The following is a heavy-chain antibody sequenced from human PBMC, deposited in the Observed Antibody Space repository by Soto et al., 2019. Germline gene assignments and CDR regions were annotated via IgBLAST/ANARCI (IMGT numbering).Heavy chain of an antibody. CDR1: GGSINSGLYY. V-gene: IGHV4-31*03. CDR2: IYSRGNT. J-gene: IGHJ4*02. D-gene: IGHD6-19*01. CDR3: ARARVAVAGTLDY. Sequence: TSETLSLTCTVSGGSINSGLYYWTWIRQHPGKGLEWIGYIYSRGNTIYTPSLKSRVTIAVDRSKKQFSLRLNSVTAADTAMYYCARARVAVAGTLDYWGQGTLVTVSS.